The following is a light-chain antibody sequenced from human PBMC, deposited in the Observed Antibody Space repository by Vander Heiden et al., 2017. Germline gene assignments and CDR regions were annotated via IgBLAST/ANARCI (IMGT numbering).Light chain of an antibody. Sequence: DVVMTQSPLSLPVTLGQPASISCRSSQSLVYSDGNTYLNRFQQRPGQSPRRLIYKFSNRDSGVPDRFSGSGSGTDFTLKISRVEAEDVGVYYCMQGTHTWTFGQGTKVEIK. J-gene: IGKJ1*01. CDR1: QSLVYSDGNTY. CDR2: KFS. V-gene: IGKV2-30*01. CDR3: MQGTHTWT.